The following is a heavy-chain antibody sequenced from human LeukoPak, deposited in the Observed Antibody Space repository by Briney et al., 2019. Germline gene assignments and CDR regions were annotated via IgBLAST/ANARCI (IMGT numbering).Heavy chain of an antibody. CDR3: ARDNYYDRSGPHDAFDI. V-gene: IGHV4-59*01. Sequence: SETLSLTCTVSGGSISSYYWSWIRQPPGKGLEWIGYIYYSGSTNYNPSLKSRVTISVDTSKNQFSLKLSSVTAADTAVYYCARDNYYDRSGPHDAFDIWGQGTMVTVSS. J-gene: IGHJ3*02. D-gene: IGHD3-22*01. CDR2: IYYSGST. CDR1: GGSISSYY.